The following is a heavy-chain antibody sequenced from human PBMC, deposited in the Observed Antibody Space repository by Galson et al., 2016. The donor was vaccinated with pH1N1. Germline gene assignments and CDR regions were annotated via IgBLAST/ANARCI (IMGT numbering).Heavy chain of an antibody. V-gene: IGHV3-33*08. CDR3: AKGFGLDYYDSSGYEYFFDK. Sequence: SLRLSCAGSGFTFSKYGMHWVRQAPGKGLEWVAVIWDDGSNTYHADSVRGRFSISRDNSKNTLYLQMNSLRVEDTGIYYCAKGFGLDYYDSSGYEYFFDKWCQGTLVTVSS. CDR2: IWDDGSNT. D-gene: IGHD3-22*01. J-gene: IGHJ4*02. CDR1: GFTFSKYG.